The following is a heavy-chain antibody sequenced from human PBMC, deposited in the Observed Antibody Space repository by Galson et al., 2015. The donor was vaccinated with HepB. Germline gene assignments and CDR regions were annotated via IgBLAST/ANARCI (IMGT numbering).Heavy chain of an antibody. Sequence: SETLSLTCTVSGGSISGDYWSWIRQPAGKGLEWTGRIFASGSTNYNPSLKSRVTISADTSKNHLSLKLTSVTAADTAVYFCARDREVGMPTSDFYHNYFDPWGQGTLVTVSS. V-gene: IGHV4-4*07. CDR3: ARDREVGMPTSDFYHNYFDP. D-gene: IGHD3/OR15-3a*01. CDR1: GGSISGDY. CDR2: IFASGST. J-gene: IGHJ5*02.